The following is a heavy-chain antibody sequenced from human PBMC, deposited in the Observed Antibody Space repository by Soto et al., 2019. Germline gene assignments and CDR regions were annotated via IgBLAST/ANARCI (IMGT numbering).Heavy chain of an antibody. V-gene: IGHV4-59*01. CDR2: ISYSGST. CDR3: ARNRFLGRIPDP. J-gene: IGHJ5*02. D-gene: IGHD1-26*01. Sequence: PSETLSLTCTVSGGSFRSYYWSWLRQPPWKGLEWIGYISYSGSTKYNPSLKIRVTILVDTSKNQFSLKLSSVTAADTAVYYCARNRFLGRIPDPWGQGTLVTVS. CDR1: GGSFRSYY.